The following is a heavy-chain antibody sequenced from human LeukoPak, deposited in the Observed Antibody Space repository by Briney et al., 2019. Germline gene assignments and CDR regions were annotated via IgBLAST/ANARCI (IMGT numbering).Heavy chain of an antibody. CDR2: INPNSGGT. J-gene: IGHJ6*03. Sequence: ASVKVSCKASGYTFTDYYMHWVRQAHGQGLEWMGWINPNSGGTNYAQNFQGRVTITRDTSISTAYMELSRLRSDDTAVYYCARTQTDYYYYMDVWGKGTTVTISS. CDR3: ARTQTDYYYYMDV. CDR1: GYTFTDYY. V-gene: IGHV1-2*02.